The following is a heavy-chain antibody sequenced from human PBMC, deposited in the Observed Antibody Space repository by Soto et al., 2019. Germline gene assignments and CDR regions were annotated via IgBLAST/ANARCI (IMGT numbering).Heavy chain of an antibody. J-gene: IGHJ4*02. CDR1: GGSISSSSYY. CDR2: IYYSGST. D-gene: IGHD6-6*01. CDR3: VRVYGRSSCFFDS. V-gene: IGHV4-39*01. Sequence: PSETLSLTCTVSGGSISSSSYYWGWIRQPPGKGLEWIGSIYYSGSTYYNPSLKSRVTISVDTSKNQFSLKLSSVTAADTAVYFCVRVYGRSSCFFDSWGQGTLVTV.